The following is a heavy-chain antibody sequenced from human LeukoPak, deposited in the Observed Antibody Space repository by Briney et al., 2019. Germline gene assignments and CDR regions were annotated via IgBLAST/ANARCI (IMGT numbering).Heavy chain of an antibody. D-gene: IGHD3-10*01. V-gene: IGHV4-30-2*01. J-gene: IGHJ6*02. Sequence: SETLSLTCAVSGGSISSGGYSWSWIRQPPGKGLEWIGYISNSGSTYYNPSLKSRVTISVDRSKNQFSLKLSSVTAADTAVYYCARVKFGEMGMDVWGQGTTVTVSS. CDR1: GGSISSGGYS. CDR2: ISNSGST. CDR3: ARVKFGEMGMDV.